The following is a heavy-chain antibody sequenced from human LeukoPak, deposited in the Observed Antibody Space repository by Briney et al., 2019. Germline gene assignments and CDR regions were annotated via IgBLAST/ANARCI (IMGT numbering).Heavy chain of an antibody. D-gene: IGHD2-15*01. V-gene: IGHV3-30*18. CDR3: AKGVVAATNAAYYGMDV. CDR2: ISYDESDK. J-gene: IGHJ6*02. Sequence: GRSLRLSCAASGFTFSNYGMHWVRQAPGKGLEWVSVISYDESDKYYADSVKGRFTISRDNSKNTLYLQMNSLRPEDTAVYYCAKGVVAATNAAYYGMDVWGQGTTVTVSS. CDR1: GFTFSNYG.